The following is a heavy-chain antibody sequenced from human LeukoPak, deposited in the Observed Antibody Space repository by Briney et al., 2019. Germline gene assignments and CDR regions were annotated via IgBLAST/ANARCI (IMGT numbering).Heavy chain of an antibody. CDR1: GFTFSSYA. V-gene: IGHV3-23*01. Sequence: TGGSLRLSCAASGFTFSSYAMSWVRQAPGKGLEWVSAISGSGGSTYYADSVKGRFTISRDNSKNTLYLQMNSLRAEDTAVYYCAVRPAPIVVVPAATFDYWGQGTLVTVSS. J-gene: IGHJ4*02. CDR2: ISGSGGST. CDR3: AVRPAPIVVVPAATFDY. D-gene: IGHD2-2*01.